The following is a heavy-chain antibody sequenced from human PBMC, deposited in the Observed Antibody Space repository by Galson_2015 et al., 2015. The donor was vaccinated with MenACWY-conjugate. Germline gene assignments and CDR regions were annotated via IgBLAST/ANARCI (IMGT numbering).Heavy chain of an antibody. J-gene: IGHJ4*02. V-gene: IGHV3-11*06. D-gene: IGHD3-22*01. Sequence: SLRLSCAASGFTFSDYYMSWIRQAPGKGLEWVSYISSSSSYTNYADSVKGRFTISRDNAKNSLYLQMNSLRAEDTAVYYCARESAAGDSSGYRKKEPPEFDYWGQGTLVTVSS. CDR2: ISSSSSYT. CDR3: ARESAAGDSSGYRKKEPPEFDY. CDR1: GFTFSDYY.